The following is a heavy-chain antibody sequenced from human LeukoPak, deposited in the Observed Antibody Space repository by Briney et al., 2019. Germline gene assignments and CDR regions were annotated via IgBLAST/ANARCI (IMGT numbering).Heavy chain of an antibody. CDR2: ISGSGGST. D-gene: IGHD3-22*01. CDR1: GFTFSSYA. J-gene: IGHJ3*02. CDR3: ALPEAIVVVITHAFDI. Sequence: GGSLRLSCAASGFTFSSYAMSWVRQAPGKGLEWVSAISGSGGSTYYADSVKGRFTISRDNSKNTLYLQMNSLRAEDTAVYYCALPEAIVVVITHAFDIWGQGTMVTVSS. V-gene: IGHV3-23*01.